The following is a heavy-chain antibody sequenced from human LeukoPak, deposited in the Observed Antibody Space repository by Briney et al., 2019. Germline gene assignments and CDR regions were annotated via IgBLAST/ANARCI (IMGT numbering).Heavy chain of an antibody. V-gene: IGHV3-30*03. Sequence: GGSLRLSCAASGFTFSSYGMSWVRQAPGKGLEWVAVISYDGSNKYYADPVKGRFTISRDNSKNTLYLQMNSLRAEDTAVYYCAREDYYDSSGYCFDYWGQGTLVTVSS. CDR1: GFTFSSYG. CDR3: AREDYYDSSGYCFDY. CDR2: ISYDGSNK. J-gene: IGHJ4*02. D-gene: IGHD3-22*01.